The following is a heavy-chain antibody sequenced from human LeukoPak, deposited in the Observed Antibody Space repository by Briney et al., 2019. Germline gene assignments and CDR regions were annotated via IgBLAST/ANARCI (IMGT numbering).Heavy chain of an antibody. D-gene: IGHD6-19*01. CDR3: ARDGSGWSH. J-gene: IGHJ4*02. CDR1: GYTLTNNW. CDR2: IYPGDSDT. V-gene: IGHV5-51*01. Sequence: KTGESLKISCKISGYTLTNNWIGWVRQMPGKGLEWMGIIYPGDSDTRYSPSFQGQVTISADKSISTAYLQWSSLKASDTAMYYCARDGSGWSHWGQGTLVTVSS.